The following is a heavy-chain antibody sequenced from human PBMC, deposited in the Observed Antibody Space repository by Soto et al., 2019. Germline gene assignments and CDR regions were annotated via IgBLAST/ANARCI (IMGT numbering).Heavy chain of an antibody. J-gene: IGHJ4*03. V-gene: IGHV4-59*01. CDR3: ARGIGRLLSFFGL. CDR1: CGSISTFY. Sequence: PSETLSLTCTVSCGSISTFYLHWIRQSPGKGLEWIGYVYYNGNTNYNPSLKGRGSIAVDTAKNQLSLNLVSVTRWQTAVYYCARGIGRLLSFFGLWGPRALLPLSS. D-gene: IGHD1-26*01. CDR2: VYYNGNT.